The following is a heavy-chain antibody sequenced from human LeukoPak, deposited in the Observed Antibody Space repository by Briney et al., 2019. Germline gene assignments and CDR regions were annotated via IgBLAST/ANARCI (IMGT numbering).Heavy chain of an antibody. CDR2: IIPIFGTA. CDR1: GGTFSSYA. Sequence: SVKVSCKASGGTFSSYAISWVRQAPGQGLEWMGGIIPIFGTANYAQKFQGRVTITADESTSTAYMELSSLRSEDTAVYYCARVIYDILTGYYNWFDPWGQGTLVTVSS. CDR3: ARVIYDILTGYYNWFDP. J-gene: IGHJ5*02. V-gene: IGHV1-69*13. D-gene: IGHD3-9*01.